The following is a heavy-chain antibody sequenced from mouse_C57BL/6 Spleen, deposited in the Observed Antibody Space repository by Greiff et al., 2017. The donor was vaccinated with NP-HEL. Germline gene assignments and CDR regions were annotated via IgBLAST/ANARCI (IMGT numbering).Heavy chain of an antibody. V-gene: IGHV1-55*01. CDR2: IYPGSGST. D-gene: IGHD2-13*01. Sequence: VQLQQSGAELVKPGASVKMSCKASGYTFTSYWITWVKQRPGQGLEWIGDIYPGSGSTNYNEKFKSKATLTVDTSSSTAYMQLSSLTSEDSAVYYCARSDWSYWYFDVWGTGTTVTVSS. J-gene: IGHJ1*03. CDR3: ARSDWSYWYFDV. CDR1: GYTFTSYW.